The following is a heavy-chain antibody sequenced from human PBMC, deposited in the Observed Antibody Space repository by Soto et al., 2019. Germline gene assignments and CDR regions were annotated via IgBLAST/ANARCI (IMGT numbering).Heavy chain of an antibody. Sequence: PGGSLRLSCAASGFTFSSYSMNWVRQAPGKGLEWVSSISGDGNYIYYSDSVKGRFAVSRDNAKNSLYLQMNSLRAEDTALYYCAREEIVAPPAYDYWGQGTLVTVS. J-gene: IGHJ4*02. CDR1: GFTFSSYS. CDR2: ISGDGNYI. V-gene: IGHV3-21*01. CDR3: AREEIVAPPAYDY. D-gene: IGHD2-15*01.